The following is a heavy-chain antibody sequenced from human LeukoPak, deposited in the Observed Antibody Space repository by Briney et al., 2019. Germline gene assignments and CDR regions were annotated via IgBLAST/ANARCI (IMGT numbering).Heavy chain of an antibody. Sequence: SGPTLVKPTQTLTLTCTFSGFSLSISGVGVGWIRQPPGKALEWLALIYWNDDKRYSPSLRSRLTITKDTSKNQVVLTMTNVDPVDTATYFCAHRPTYCSGGTCFDYWGQGTLVTVSS. CDR1: GFSLSISGVG. CDR3: AHRPTYCSGGTCFDY. V-gene: IGHV2-5*01. CDR2: IYWNDDK. J-gene: IGHJ4*02. D-gene: IGHD2-15*01.